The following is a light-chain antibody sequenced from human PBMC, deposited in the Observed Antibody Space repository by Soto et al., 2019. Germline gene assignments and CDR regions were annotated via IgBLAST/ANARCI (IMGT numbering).Light chain of an antibody. CDR2: AAS. CDR3: QKYNSAPPFT. CDR1: QGSSNY. V-gene: IGKV1-27*01. J-gene: IGKJ3*01. Sequence: DIQMTQSPSSLSASVGDRVTITCRASQGSSNYLAWYQQRPGKVPKLLIYAASTLQSGVPSRFSGSGSGTDFTLTISSRQPEDVATYYCQKYNSAPPFTFGPGTKVDIK.